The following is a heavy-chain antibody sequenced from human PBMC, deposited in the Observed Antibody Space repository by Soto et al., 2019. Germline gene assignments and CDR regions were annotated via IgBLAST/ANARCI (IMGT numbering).Heavy chain of an antibody. CDR1: GFTFSDYG. Sequence: QVQLVESGGGVVHPGRSLRLSCAASGFTFSDYGMHWVRQAPGKGLEWVAVISYDGSNENYADSVKGRFTISRDNSKNTLDLQMNSLRAEDTAVYYCAKDNDYGIGGIDSWGQGILVTVSS. V-gene: IGHV3-30*18. CDR3: AKDNDYGIGGIDS. D-gene: IGHD4-17*01. J-gene: IGHJ4*02. CDR2: ISYDGSNE.